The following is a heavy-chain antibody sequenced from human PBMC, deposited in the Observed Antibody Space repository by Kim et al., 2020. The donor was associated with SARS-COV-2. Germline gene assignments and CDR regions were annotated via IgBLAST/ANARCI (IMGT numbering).Heavy chain of an antibody. D-gene: IGHD3-10*01. Sequence: SETLSLTCSVSGDSLSSSPYYWGWIRQPPGKGLESIGTIFSTRTTYYDKTTYYTPSLESRVTISMDTSKNQFSLKLTSVTAADTAVYFCARVSPTGPAGLRGFFDSWGQGILVTVSS. J-gene: IGHJ4*02. CDR1: GDSLSSSPYY. CDR2: IFSTRTTYYDKTT. V-gene: IGHV4-39*01. CDR3: ARVSPTGPAGLRGFFDS.